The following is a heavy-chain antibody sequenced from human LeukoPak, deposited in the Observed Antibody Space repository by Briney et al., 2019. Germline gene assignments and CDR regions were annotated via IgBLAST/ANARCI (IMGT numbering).Heavy chain of an antibody. Sequence: PGGSRRLSCAASGFTLSDHYTGWVRQAPGKEMEWVGRTRNKAKHYSPGYAASVKRRFTIQRHESKNSRYRHMNSLKTEYTAVCYCGRSRAGAIDYWGQGTLVTVSS. J-gene: IGHJ4*02. CDR2: TRNKAKHYSP. V-gene: IGHV3-72*01. D-gene: IGHD1-26*01. CDR3: GRSRAGAIDY. CDR1: GFTLSDHY.